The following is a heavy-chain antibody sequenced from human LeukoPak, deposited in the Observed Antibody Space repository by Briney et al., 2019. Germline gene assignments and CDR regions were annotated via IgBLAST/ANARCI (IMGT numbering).Heavy chain of an antibody. CDR3: ARDLGGPLIAAAGTFDY. Sequence: GGSLRLSCAASGFTFSSYEMNWVRQAPGKGLEWVSYISSSGSTIYYADSVKGRFTISRDNAKNSLYPQMNSLRAEDTAVYYCARDLGGPLIAAAGTFDYWGQGTLVTVSS. D-gene: IGHD6-13*01. J-gene: IGHJ4*02. CDR1: GFTFSSYE. CDR2: ISSSGSTI. V-gene: IGHV3-48*03.